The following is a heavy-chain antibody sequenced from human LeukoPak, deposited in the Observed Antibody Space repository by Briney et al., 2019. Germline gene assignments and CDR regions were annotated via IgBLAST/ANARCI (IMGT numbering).Heavy chain of an antibody. CDR1: GGSISSYY. CDR2: INHSGST. Sequence: PSETLSLTCTVSGGSISSYYWSWIRQPPGKGLEWIGEINHSGSTNYNPSLKSRVTISVDTSKNQFSLKLSSVTAADTAVYYCARGGVILGGWYFDYWGQGTLVTVSS. CDR3: ARGGVILGGWYFDY. J-gene: IGHJ4*02. D-gene: IGHD2-21*01. V-gene: IGHV4-34*01.